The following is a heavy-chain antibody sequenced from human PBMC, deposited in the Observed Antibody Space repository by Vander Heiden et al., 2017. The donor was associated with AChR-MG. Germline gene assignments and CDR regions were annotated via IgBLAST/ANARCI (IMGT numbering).Heavy chain of an antibody. V-gene: IGHV1-3*01. D-gene: IGHD6-19*01. CDR3: AKGGQWLAYYYYGMDV. CDR2: FTPGNGNP. Sequence: QVQLVQSGTEVRKPGASVNLSCKASGYTFANYAIHWVRQAPGKRLEWMGWFTPGNGNPKYGQRFQDRVTIRGDTSASTAYMELTSLRSEDAGVYYCAKGGQWLAYYYYGMDVWGPGTTVTVS. CDR1: GYTFANYA. J-gene: IGHJ6*02.